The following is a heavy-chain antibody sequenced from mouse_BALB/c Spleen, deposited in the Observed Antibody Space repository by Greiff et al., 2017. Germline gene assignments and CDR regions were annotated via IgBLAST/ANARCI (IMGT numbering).Heavy chain of an antibody. D-gene: IGHD2-1*01. Sequence: EVQLQQSGAELVRSGASVKLSCTASGFNIKDYYMHWVKQRPEQGLEWIGWIDPENGDTEYAPKFQGKATMTADTSSNTAYLQLSSLTSEDTAVYYCAPYGNYPFFDYWGQGTTLTVSS. J-gene: IGHJ2*01. CDR2: IDPENGDT. CDR3: APYGNYPFFDY. CDR1: GFNIKDYY. V-gene: IGHV14-4*02.